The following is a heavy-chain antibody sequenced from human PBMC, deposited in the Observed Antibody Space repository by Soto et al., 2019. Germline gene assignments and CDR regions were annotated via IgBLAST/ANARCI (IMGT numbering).Heavy chain of an antibody. CDR1: RGSIGAVGSS. CDR2: IYHSGTT. CDR3: ARAQFYSGSGNFNNLMFDP. D-gene: IGHD3-10*01. Sequence: QLQLQQSGSGLVKPSQTLSLTCTVSRGSIGAVGSSWSWIRQPPGGGLAWIGYIYHSGTTLFNPSLQARLTMSLDWSSNQFSLTLNSMTAADTAVYYCARAQFYSGSGNFNNLMFDPWGQGTQVTVSS. J-gene: IGHJ5*02. V-gene: IGHV4-30-2*01.